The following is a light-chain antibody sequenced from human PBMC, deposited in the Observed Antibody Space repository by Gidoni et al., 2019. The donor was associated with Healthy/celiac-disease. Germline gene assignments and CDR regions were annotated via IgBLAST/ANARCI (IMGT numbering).Light chain of an antibody. CDR3: QQYGSSPYT. V-gene: IGKV3-20*01. J-gene: IGKJ2*01. Sequence: ELELTQSPGTLSLSPGERATLSCRASQSVSSSYLAWYQQKPGQAPRLLIYGASSRATCIPDRFSGSGSGTDFTLPISRLEPEDFAVYYCQQYGSSPYTFGQWTKLEIK. CDR1: QSVSSSY. CDR2: GAS.